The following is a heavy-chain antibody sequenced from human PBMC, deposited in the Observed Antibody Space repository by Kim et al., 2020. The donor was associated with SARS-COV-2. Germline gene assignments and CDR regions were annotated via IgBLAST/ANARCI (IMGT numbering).Heavy chain of an antibody. CDR3: ARGGGVVVVVAAIEGAFDP. V-gene: IGHV1-8*01. Sequence: ASVKVSCKASGYTFTSYDINWVRQATGQGLEWMGWMNPNSGNTGYAQKFQGRVTMTRNTSISTAYMELSSLRSEDTAVYYCARGGGVVVVVAAIEGAFDPWGQGTLVTVSS. CDR2: MNPNSGNT. D-gene: IGHD2-15*01. J-gene: IGHJ5*02. CDR1: GYTFTSYD.